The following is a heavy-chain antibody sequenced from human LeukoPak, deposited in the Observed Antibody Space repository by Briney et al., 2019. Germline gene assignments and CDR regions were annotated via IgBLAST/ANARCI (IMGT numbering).Heavy chain of an antibody. V-gene: IGHV3-53*01. CDR3: AKSLYGSGSTLSGDV. CDR2: IYSGGST. CDR1: GFTVSSNY. D-gene: IGHD3-10*01. Sequence: PGGSLRLSCAASGFTVSSNYMSWVRQAPGKGLEWVSVIYSGGSTYYADSVKGRFTISSDNSKNTLYLQMNSLRAEDTAVYYCAKSLYGSGSTLSGDVWGQGTTVTVSS. J-gene: IGHJ6*02.